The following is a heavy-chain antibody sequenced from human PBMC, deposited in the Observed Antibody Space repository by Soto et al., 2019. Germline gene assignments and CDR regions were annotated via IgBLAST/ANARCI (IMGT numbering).Heavy chain of an antibody. D-gene: IGHD6-19*01. J-gene: IGHJ4*02. CDR2: IYRSGST. CDR3: ARVRYLAGAGQNYFDL. CDR1: GASISRGDYY. V-gene: IGHV4-31*03. Sequence: PSETLSLTCTVSGASISRGDYYWSWIRQLPGKGLEWIGYIYRSGSTYYNPSLEGRITISVDTSQSQFSLDVSSVTAADTAVYYCARVRYLAGAGQNYFDLWGQGTLVTVSS.